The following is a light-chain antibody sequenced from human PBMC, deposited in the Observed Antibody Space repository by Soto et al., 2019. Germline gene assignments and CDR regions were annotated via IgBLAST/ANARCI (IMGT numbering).Light chain of an antibody. J-gene: IGLJ1*01. CDR3: CSYTGNYV. CDR2: DVI. Sequence: QSALTQPRSVSGSPGQSVTISCTGTSSDVGGYNYVSWYQQHPGTAPKLMIYDVIKRPSGVPDRFSGSKSGNTASLTISGLQAEDEADYYCCSYTGNYVFGTGTQLTVL. V-gene: IGLV2-11*01. CDR1: SSDVGGYNY.